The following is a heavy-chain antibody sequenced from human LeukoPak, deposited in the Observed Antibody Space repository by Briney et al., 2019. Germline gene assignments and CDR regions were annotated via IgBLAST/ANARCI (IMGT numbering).Heavy chain of an antibody. CDR2: ISSSSSTI. Sequence: GGSLRLSCAASGFTFSSYSMNWVRQAPGKGLEWVSYISSSSSTIYYADSVKGRFTISRDNAKNSLYLQMNSLRAEDTAVYYCAKDSDYYDSSGYYDVWGQGTLVTVSS. CDR3: AKDSDYYDSSGYYDV. V-gene: IGHV3-48*01. CDR1: GFTFSSYS. J-gene: IGHJ4*02. D-gene: IGHD3-22*01.